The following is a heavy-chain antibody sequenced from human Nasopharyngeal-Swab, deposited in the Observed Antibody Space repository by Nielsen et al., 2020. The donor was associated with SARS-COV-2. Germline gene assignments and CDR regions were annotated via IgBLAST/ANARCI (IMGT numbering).Heavy chain of an antibody. D-gene: IGHD6-19*01. CDR2: FSAIGST. CDR1: GFTVSSNY. J-gene: IGHJ4*02. CDR3: AKNRWGGTGWFEIDY. Sequence: SLKISCAASGFTVSSNYMNWVRQPPRKGLEWVSLFSAIGSTYYADPVKGRFTISVDTSKSTLYLQMNSLRVEDTALYYCAKNRWGGTGWFEIDYWGQGALVTVSS. V-gene: IGHV3-53*01.